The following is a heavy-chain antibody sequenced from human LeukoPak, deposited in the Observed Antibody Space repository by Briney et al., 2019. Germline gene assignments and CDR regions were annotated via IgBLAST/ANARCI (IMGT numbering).Heavy chain of an antibody. Sequence: GGSLRLSCAASGFTFSTSAMSWVRQAPGKGLEWVSAISGSGTSTYYSDSVKGRFTISRDNSKHMLYLQMNSLRAEDTAVYYCTKGPRSIEYWGQGTLVTVSS. CDR1: GFTFSTSA. CDR3: TKGPRSIEY. V-gene: IGHV3-23*01. CDR2: ISGSGTST. J-gene: IGHJ4*02.